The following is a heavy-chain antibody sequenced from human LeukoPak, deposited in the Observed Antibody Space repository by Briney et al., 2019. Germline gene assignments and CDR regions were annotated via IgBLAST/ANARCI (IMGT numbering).Heavy chain of an antibody. CDR1: GFTFDDYA. J-gene: IGHJ6*03. CDR2: ISWNSGSI. CDR3: AKAIGEQLGDYYMDV. V-gene: IGHV3-9*03. D-gene: IGHD6-6*01. Sequence: SLRLSCAASGFTFDDYAMHWARQAPGKGLEWVSGISWNSGSIGYADSVKGRFTISRDNAKNSLYLQMNSLRAEDMALYYCAKAIGEQLGDYYMDVWGKGTTVTVSS.